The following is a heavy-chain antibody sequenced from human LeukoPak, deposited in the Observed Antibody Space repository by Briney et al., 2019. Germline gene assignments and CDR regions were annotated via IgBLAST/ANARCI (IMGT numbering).Heavy chain of an antibody. Sequence: SETLSLTCAVYGGSFSGYYWSWIRQPPGKGLEWIGEINHSGSTNYNPSLKSRLTISVDTPKSQFSLKLSSVTAADTAVYYCARLRGYYFGSGTHTGFDYWGQGTLVTVSS. J-gene: IGHJ4*02. CDR3: ARLRGYYFGSGTHTGFDY. V-gene: IGHV4-34*01. D-gene: IGHD3-10*01. CDR1: GGSFSGYY. CDR2: INHSGST.